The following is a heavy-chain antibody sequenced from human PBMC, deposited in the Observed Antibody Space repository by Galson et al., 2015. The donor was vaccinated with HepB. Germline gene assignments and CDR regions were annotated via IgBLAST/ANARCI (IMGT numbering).Heavy chain of an antibody. CDR1: GFTFSSYA. J-gene: IGHJ5*02. D-gene: IGHD3-9*01. CDR3: VTVRYFDWLLGVGSWFDP. Sequence: SLRLSCAASGFTFSSYAMHWVRQAPGKGLEYVSAISSNGGSTYYADSVKGRFTISRDNSKNTLYLQMSSLRAEDTAVYYCVTVRYFDWLLGVGSWFDPWGQGTLVTVSS. CDR2: ISSNGGST. V-gene: IGHV3-64D*06.